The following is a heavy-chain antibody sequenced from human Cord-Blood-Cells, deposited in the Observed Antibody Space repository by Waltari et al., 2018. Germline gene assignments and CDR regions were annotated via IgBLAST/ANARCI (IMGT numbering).Heavy chain of an antibody. J-gene: IGHJ3*02. D-gene: IGHD3-3*01. Sequence: EVQLVESGGGLVQPGGSLRLSCAASGFTFEDYAMHWVRQAPGKGLEWVSGISWNSGSIGYADSVKGRFTISRDNAKNSLYLQMNSLRAEDMALYYCAKYGSGDAFDIWGQGTMVTVSS. CDR3: AKYGSGDAFDI. CDR2: ISWNSGSI. CDR1: GFTFEDYA. V-gene: IGHV3-9*03.